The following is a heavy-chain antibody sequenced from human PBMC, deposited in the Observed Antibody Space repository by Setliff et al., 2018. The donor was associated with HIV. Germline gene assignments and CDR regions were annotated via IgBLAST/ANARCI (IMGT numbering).Heavy chain of an antibody. CDR1: GYSISSGYF. CDR3: MRGRSITIFGVAYFDF. CDR2: IHHSGTT. D-gene: IGHD3-3*01. Sequence: SETLSLTCAVSGYSISSGYFWGWIRQPPGKGLGWIGSIHHSGTTYYNPSLKSRVTISVDMSNNQFSLKVTSVTAADTAVYYCMRGRSITIFGVAYFDFWGQGTQVTVSS. J-gene: IGHJ4*02. V-gene: IGHV4-38-2*01.